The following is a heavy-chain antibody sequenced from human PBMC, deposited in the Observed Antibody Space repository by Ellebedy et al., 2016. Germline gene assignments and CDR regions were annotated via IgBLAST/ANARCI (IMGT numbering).Heavy chain of an antibody. CDR3: ARAQGYRFDDAFDF. V-gene: IGHV3-48*04. CDR2: ISFSSGTTI. J-gene: IGHJ3*01. CDR1: GFTFSDHS. D-gene: IGHD3-16*02. Sequence: GESLKISCVASGFTFSDHSMNWVRQAPGKGLEWVAYISFSSGTTIEYADSVQGRFMISRDNARNSVYLQMNTLRVEDTAVYYCARAQGYRFDDAFDFWGQGTKVTVSS.